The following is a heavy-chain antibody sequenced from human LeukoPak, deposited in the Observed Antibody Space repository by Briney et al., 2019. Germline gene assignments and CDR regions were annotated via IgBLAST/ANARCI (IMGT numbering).Heavy chain of an antibody. CDR3: ARETGFGWLLPFDY. CDR1: GYTFTSYG. CDR2: ISAYNGNT. Sequence: ASVKVSCKASGYTFTSYGISWVRQAPGQGLERMGWISAYNGNTNYAQKLQGRVTMTTDTSTSTAYMELRSLRSDDTAVYYCARETGFGWLLPFDYWGQGTLVTVSS. J-gene: IGHJ4*02. D-gene: IGHD3-22*01. V-gene: IGHV1-18*01.